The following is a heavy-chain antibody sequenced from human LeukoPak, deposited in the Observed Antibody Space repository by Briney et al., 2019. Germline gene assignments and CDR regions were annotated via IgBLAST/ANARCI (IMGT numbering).Heavy chain of an antibody. Sequence: GRSLRLSCAAPGFTFDDYAMHWVRQAPGKGLEWVSGISWNSGSIGYADSVKGRFTISRDNAKNSLYLQMNSLGAEDTALYYCAKDTSLLWFGELGHWGQGTLVTVSS. CDR3: AKDTSLLWFGELGH. CDR1: GFTFDDYA. D-gene: IGHD3-10*01. J-gene: IGHJ4*02. V-gene: IGHV3-9*01. CDR2: ISWNSGSI.